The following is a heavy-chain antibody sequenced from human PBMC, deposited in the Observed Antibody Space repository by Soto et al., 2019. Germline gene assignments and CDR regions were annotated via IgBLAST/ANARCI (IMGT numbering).Heavy chain of an antibody. CDR3: ARGRYCGGGTCLLLGPMISCFDY. D-gene: IGHD2-15*01. V-gene: IGHV3-30-3*01. CDR2: ISYDGSNK. J-gene: IGHJ4*02. CDR1: GFTFSMYA. Sequence: QVQLVESGGGVVQPGESLRLSCAASGFTFSMYAMHWVRQAPGKGLEWVAVISYDGSNKYYADSVKGRFTISRDNSKNTLYLHMNSLRAEDTAVYYCARGRYCGGGTCLLLGPMISCFDYWGQGTLVTVSS.